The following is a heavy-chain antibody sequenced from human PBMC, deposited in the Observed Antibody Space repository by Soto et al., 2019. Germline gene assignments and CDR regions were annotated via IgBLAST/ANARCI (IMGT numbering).Heavy chain of an antibody. Sequence: VGSLRLSCAASGFTFSSYSMNWVRQAPGKGLEWVSYISSSSSTIYYADSVKGRFTISRDNAKNSLYLQMNSLRAEDTAVYYCARGKEGYSTQYYYYYMDVWGKGTTVTVSS. J-gene: IGHJ6*03. CDR2: ISSSSSTI. CDR3: ARGKEGYSTQYYYYYMDV. V-gene: IGHV3-48*01. D-gene: IGHD6-13*01. CDR1: GFTFSSYS.